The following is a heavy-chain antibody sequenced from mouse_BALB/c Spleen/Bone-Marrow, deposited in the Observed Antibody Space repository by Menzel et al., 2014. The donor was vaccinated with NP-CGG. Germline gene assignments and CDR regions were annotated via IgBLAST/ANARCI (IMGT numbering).Heavy chain of an antibody. CDR1: GYAFIRSW. V-gene: IGHV1-82*01. CDR2: IYPGDGDT. D-gene: IGHD2-3*01. J-gene: IGHJ4*01. Sequence: VQLQESGPELVKPGASVKISCKASGYAFIRSWMNWVKQRPGQGLEWIGRIYPGDGDTNYNGKFKGKATLTADNSSTTAYMQLSSLTSVDSAVYFCARSDGYRAMDYWGQGTSVTVSS. CDR3: ARSDGYRAMDY.